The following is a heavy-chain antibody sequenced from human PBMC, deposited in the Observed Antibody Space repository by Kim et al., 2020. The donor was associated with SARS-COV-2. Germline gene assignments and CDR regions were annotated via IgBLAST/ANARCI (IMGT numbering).Heavy chain of an antibody. V-gene: IGHV2-5*02. CDR1: GFSLSTSGVG. D-gene: IGHD6-19*01. Sequence: SGPTLVNPTQTLTLTCTFSGFSLSTSGVGVGWIRQPPGKALEWLALIYWDDDKRYSPSLKSRLTITKDTSKNQVVLTLTNMDPVDTATYYFAHQPDIAVAGTVGYYYYYGMDVWGQGTTVTVSS. CDR3: AHQPDIAVAGTVGYYYYYGMDV. J-gene: IGHJ6*02. CDR2: IYWDDDK.